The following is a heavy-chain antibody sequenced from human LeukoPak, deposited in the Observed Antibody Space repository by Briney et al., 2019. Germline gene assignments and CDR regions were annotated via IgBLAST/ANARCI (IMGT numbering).Heavy chain of an antibody. V-gene: IGHV3-21*01. CDR3: ARENYYDSSGYYYMFWYFDL. J-gene: IGHJ2*01. CDR1: GFTFSSYS. CDR2: ISSSSYI. Sequence: GGSLRLSCAASGFTFSSYSMNWVRQAPGKGLEWVSSISSSSYIYYADSVKGRFTISRDNAKNSLYLQMNSLRAEDTAVYYCARENYYDSSGYYYMFWYFDLWGRGTLVTVSS. D-gene: IGHD3-22*01.